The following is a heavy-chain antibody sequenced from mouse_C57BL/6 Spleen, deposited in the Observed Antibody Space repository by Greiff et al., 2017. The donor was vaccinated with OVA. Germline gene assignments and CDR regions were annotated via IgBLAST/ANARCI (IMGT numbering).Heavy chain of an antibody. J-gene: IGHJ4*01. Sequence: VQLKQSGPELVKPGASVKISCKASGYSFTDYNMNWVKQSNGKSLEWIGVINPNYGTTSYNQKFKGKATLTVDQSSSTAYMQLNSLTSEDSAVDYCARLAGLTGYAMDYWGQGTSVTVSS. D-gene: IGHD4-1*01. CDR3: ARLAGLTGYAMDY. V-gene: IGHV1-39*01. CDR2: INPNYGTT. CDR1: GYSFTDYN.